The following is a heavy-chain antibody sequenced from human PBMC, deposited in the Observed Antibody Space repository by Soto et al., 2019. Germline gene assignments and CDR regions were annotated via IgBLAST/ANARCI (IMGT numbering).Heavy chain of an antibody. J-gene: IGHJ4*02. CDR1: GYTFTSCA. CDR2: INAGNGNT. V-gene: IGHV1-3*01. Sequence: ASVKVSCKASGYTFTSCAMHWVGQAPGQRLEWMGWINAGNGNTKYSQKFQGRGIITRDTSAGTAYMELRSLRSEDTAVYYCATPIVAFYWGQGTLVTSPQ. D-gene: IGHD5-12*01. CDR3: ATPIVAFY.